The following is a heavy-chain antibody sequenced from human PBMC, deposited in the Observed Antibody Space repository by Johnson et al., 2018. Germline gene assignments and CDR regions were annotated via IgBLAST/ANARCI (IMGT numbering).Heavy chain of an antibody. J-gene: IGHJ6*03. D-gene: IGHD6-19*01. CDR2: INSDGSST. CDR3: ARVAVAGTFYYYYYMDV. Sequence: EVQLVESGGGLVQXGGSLRLSCAASGFTFSSYWMHWVRQAPGKGLVWVSCINSDGSSTSYAASVTGRFTISRDNAKNTLYLQMNSLRAEDTAVYYCARVAVAGTFYYYYYMDVWGKGTTVTVSS. CDR1: GFTFSSYW. V-gene: IGHV3-74*01.